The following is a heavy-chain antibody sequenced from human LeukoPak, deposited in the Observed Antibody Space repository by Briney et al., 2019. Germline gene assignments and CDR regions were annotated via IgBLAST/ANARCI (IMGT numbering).Heavy chain of an antibody. V-gene: IGHV4-4*07. CDR2: IYTSGST. CDR1: GGSISSYY. Sequence: KSSETLSLTCTVSGGSISSYYWSWIRQPAGKGLEWIGRIYTSGSTNYNPSLKSRVTMSVDTSKNQFSLKLSSVTAADTAVYYCARDTYRSGGSCLYSNWFDPWGQGTLVTVSS. CDR3: ARDTYRSGGSCLYSNWFDP. D-gene: IGHD2-15*01. J-gene: IGHJ5*02.